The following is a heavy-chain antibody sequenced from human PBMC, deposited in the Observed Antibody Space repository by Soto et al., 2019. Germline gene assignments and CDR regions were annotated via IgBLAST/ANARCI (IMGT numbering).Heavy chain of an antibody. V-gene: IGHV4-59*01. CDR1: GGSISSYY. CDR3: ARQRDVSDY. Sequence: SETLSLTCTVSGGSISSYYWSWIRQPPGKGLEWIGYIYYSGSTNYNPSLKSRVTISVDTSKNQFSLKLSSVTAADTAVYYCARQRDVSDYGGERTPVTVST. J-gene: IGHJ4*02. CDR2: IYYSGST. D-gene: IGHD6-25*01.